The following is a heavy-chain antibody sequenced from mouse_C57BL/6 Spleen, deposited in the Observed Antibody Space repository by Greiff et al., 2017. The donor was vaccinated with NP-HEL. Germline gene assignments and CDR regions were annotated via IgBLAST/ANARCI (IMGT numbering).Heavy chain of an antibody. D-gene: IGHD1-1*01. Sequence: EVMLVESGGGLVKPGGSLKLSCAASGFTFSSYAMSWVRQTPEKRLEWVATISDGGSYTYYPANVKGRFTISRDNAKNNLYLQMSHLKSEDTAMYYCAREETTVVATGSYFDYWGQGTTLTVSS. CDR3: AREETTVVATGSYFDY. CDR2: ISDGGSYT. V-gene: IGHV5-4*01. CDR1: GFTFSSYA. J-gene: IGHJ2*01.